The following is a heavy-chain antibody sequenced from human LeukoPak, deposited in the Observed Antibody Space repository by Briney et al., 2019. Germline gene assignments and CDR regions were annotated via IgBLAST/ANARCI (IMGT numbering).Heavy chain of an antibody. V-gene: IGHV3-30*18. Sequence: GGSLRLSCAASGFTFSSYGMHWVRQAPGKGLEWVAVISYDGSNKYYADSVKGRFTISRDISKNTLYLQMNSLRAEDTAVYYCAKDHGGIAIWGQGTMVTVSS. CDR2: ISYDGSNK. CDR1: GFTFSSYG. D-gene: IGHD6-13*01. J-gene: IGHJ3*02. CDR3: AKDHGGIAI.